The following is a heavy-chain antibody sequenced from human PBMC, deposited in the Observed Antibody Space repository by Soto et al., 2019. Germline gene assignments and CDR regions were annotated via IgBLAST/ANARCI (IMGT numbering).Heavy chain of an antibody. CDR1: GGSISSSTY. Sequence: QVLLQESGPGLVKPSGTLSLTCTVSGGSISSSTYWSWVRQPPGKGLEWIGDISQSGNTNYNPSLQSPLIISLDTSKIQVSLKLTSVTAADTAVYYCAKIGRVYIATPWRKGYWGQGTLVNVSS. D-gene: IGHD2-15*01. CDR3: AKIGRVYIATPWRKGY. V-gene: IGHV4-4*02. J-gene: IGHJ4*02. CDR2: ISQSGNT.